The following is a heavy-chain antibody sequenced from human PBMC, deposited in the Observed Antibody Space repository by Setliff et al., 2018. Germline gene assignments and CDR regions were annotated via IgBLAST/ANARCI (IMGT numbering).Heavy chain of an antibody. CDR3: ARATAPIVVKDAFDI. D-gene: IGHD3-22*01. J-gene: IGHJ3*02. V-gene: IGHV3-33*01. CDR2: IWYDGSNK. CDR1: GFTFSSYG. Sequence: PGGSLRLSCAASGFTFSSYGMHWVRQAPGKGLEWVAVIWYDGSNKYYADSVKGRFTISRDNSKNTLYLQMNSLRAEDTAVYYCARATAPIVVKDAFDIWGQGTMVTVSS.